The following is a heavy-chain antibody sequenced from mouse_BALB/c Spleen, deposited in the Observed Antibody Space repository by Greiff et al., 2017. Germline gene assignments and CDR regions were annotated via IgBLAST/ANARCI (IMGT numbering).Heavy chain of an antibody. J-gene: IGHJ3*01. CDR1: GFDFSRYW. CDR3: ASSWDGWFAY. CDR2: INPDSSTI. V-gene: IGHV4-1*02. Sequence: EVKLVESGGGLVQPGGSLKLSCAASGFDFSRYWMSWVRQAPGKGLEWIGEINPDSSTINYTPSLKDKFIISRDNAKNTLYLQMSKVRSEDTALYYCASSWDGWFAYWGQGTLVTVSA. D-gene: IGHD4-1*01.